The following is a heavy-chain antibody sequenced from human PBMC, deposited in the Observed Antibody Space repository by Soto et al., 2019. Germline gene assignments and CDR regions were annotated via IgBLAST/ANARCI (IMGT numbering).Heavy chain of an antibody. D-gene: IGHD6-13*01. J-gene: IGHJ5*02. V-gene: IGHV1-69*06. CDR3: ARDRVAAAGTKGRFDP. Sequence: QVQLLQSGAEVKKPGSSVKVSCKASGGTFSSYAISWVRQAPGQGLEWMGGIIPIFGTANYGQKFQGRVTITADKSTSTAYMELSSLGSEDTAVYYCARDRVAAAGTKGRFDPWGQGTLVTVSS. CDR2: IIPIFGTA. CDR1: GGTFSSYA.